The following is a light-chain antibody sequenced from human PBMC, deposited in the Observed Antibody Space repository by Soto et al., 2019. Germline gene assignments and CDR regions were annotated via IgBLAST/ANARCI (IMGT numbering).Light chain of an antibody. J-gene: IGKJ4*01. CDR2: GAS. V-gene: IGKV3-15*01. Sequence: EIVMTQFPATLSVSPGERATLSCRASQSVRTNLAWYQQKPGQPPRLLMYGASTGATGMPASFSGSGSGTEFILTISSLQSEDLAVYYCQQYHEWPLTFGGGTKVDIK. CDR3: QQYHEWPLT. CDR1: QSVRTN.